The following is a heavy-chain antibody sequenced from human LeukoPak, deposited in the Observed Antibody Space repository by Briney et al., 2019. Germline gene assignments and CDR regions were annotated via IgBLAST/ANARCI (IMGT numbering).Heavy chain of an antibody. CDR1: GFTFSSSA. Sequence: GGSLRLSCAASGFTFSSSAMSWVRQAPGKGLEWVSSISGSGSGGSTYYADSVKGRFTISRDNSKNTLYLQMNSLIAEDTAVYFCVKNKAVAGYYFDYWGQGTLVTVSS. J-gene: IGHJ4*02. V-gene: IGHV3-23*01. CDR2: ISGSGSGGST. CDR3: VKNKAVAGYYFDY. D-gene: IGHD6-19*01.